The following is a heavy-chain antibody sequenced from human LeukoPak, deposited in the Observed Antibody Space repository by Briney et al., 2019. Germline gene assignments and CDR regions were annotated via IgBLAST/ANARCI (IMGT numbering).Heavy chain of an antibody. CDR2: IKQDGSEK. V-gene: IGHV3-7*01. Sequence: GGSLRLSCAASGFTFRNYWMTWVRQAPGKGLEWVANIKQDGSEKYYVDSVKGRFTISRDNSKNTLYLQMNSLRAEDTAVYYCAKAPYSSGWYSDYWGQGTLVTVSS. CDR3: AKAPYSSGWYSDY. J-gene: IGHJ4*02. CDR1: GFTFRNYW. D-gene: IGHD6-19*01.